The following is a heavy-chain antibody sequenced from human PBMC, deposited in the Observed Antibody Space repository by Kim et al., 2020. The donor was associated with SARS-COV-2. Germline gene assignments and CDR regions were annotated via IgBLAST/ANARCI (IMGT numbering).Heavy chain of an antibody. V-gene: IGHV4-39*01. J-gene: IGHJ4*02. CDR3: ARVIAVAGIPDY. Sequence: SETLSLTCTVSGDSINSGLYYWAWIRQPPGKGLDWIGFVYHRGTTYYNPSLKSLVTISIDTSKNQFSLNLSSVTAADTAVYYCARVIAVAGIPDYWGQGTLVTVSS. D-gene: IGHD6-19*01. CDR2: VYHRGTT. CDR1: GDSINSGLYY.